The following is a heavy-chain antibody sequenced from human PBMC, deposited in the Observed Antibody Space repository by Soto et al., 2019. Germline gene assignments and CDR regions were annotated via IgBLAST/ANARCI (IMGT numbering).Heavy chain of an antibody. V-gene: IGHV4-59*08. CDR1: GGSISSYY. CDR2: IYYSGST. J-gene: IGHJ4*02. D-gene: IGHD2-15*01. CDR3: AGLGVVAAAYYFDY. Sequence: SETLSLTCTVSGGSISSYYWSWIRQPPGKGLEWIGFIYYSGSTNYNPSLKSRVTISVDTSKNQFSLKLSSVTAAYTAVYYCAGLGVVAAAYYFDYWGQGTLVTVS.